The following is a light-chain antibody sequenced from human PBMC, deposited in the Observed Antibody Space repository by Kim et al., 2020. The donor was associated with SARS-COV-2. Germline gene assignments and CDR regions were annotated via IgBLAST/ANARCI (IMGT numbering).Light chain of an antibody. J-gene: IGKJ2*01. Sequence: LSPGERATLSCRASQSVSSYLAWYQQKPGQAPRLLIYDASNRATGIPVRFSGSGSGTDFTLTISSLEPEDFAVYYCQQRSNWPPYTFGQGTKLEI. V-gene: IGKV3-11*01. CDR3: QQRSNWPPYT. CDR2: DAS. CDR1: QSVSSY.